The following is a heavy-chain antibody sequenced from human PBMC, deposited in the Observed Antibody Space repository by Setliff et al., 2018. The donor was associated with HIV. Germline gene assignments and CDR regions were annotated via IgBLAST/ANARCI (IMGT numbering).Heavy chain of an antibody. Sequence: GGSLSLSCAASGFTVSDTHMTWVRQAPGKGLEWVSFIYSDGRTYYAESVKGRFTISRDDSKNTLYLQMHSLRVEDTAAYYCAKGVKWLDPWGQGIQVTVST. J-gene: IGHJ5*02. CDR1: GFTVSDTH. D-gene: IGHD3-16*01. CDR3: AKGVKWLDP. V-gene: IGHV3-53*01. CDR2: IYSDGRT.